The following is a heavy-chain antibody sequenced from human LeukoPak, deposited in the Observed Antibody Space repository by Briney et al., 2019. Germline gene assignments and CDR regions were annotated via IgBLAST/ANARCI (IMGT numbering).Heavy chain of an antibody. CDR3: ARDQTGDHDSRGFDY. V-gene: IGHV3-30*04. J-gene: IGHJ4*02. Sequence: PGRSLRLSCAASGFTFSSYAMHWVRQAPGKGLEWVAVISYDGSNKYYADSVKGRFTISRDNSKNTLYLQMNSLRAEDTAVYYCARDQTGDHDSRGFDYWGQGTLVTVSS. D-gene: IGHD7-27*01. CDR2: ISYDGSNK. CDR1: GFTFSSYA.